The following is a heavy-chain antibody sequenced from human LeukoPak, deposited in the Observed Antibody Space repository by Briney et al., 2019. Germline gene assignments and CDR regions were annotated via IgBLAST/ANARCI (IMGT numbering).Heavy chain of an antibody. CDR2: IWYDGSNQ. J-gene: IGHJ4*02. CDR3: AANFDF. CDR1: GFTFSSYG. V-gene: IGHV3-33*01. Sequence: PGRSLRLSCAASGFTFSSYGMHWVRQAPGKGLEWVAVIWYDGSNQYYADSVKGRLTISRDNSKNTLYLQMNSLRVEDTAVYYCAANFDFWGQGTLVTVSS.